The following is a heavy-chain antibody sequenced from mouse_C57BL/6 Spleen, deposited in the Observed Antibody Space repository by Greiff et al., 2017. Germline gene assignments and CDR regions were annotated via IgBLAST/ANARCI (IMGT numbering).Heavy chain of an antibody. CDR3: ARQVVASDY. CDR2: IYPGDGDT. V-gene: IGHV1-82*01. J-gene: IGHJ2*01. Sequence: QVQLQQSGPELVKPGASVKISCKASGYAFSSSWMNWVKQRPGKGLEWIGRIYPGDGDTNYNGKFKGKATLTADKSSSTAYMQLSSLTSDDSAVYFCARQVVASDYWGQGTTLTVSS. D-gene: IGHD1-1*01. CDR1: GYAFSSSW.